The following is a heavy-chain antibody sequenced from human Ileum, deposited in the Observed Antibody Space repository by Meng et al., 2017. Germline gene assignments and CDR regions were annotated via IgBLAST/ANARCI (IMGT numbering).Heavy chain of an antibody. D-gene: IGHD1-1*01. CDR1: GFTVTDHW. CDR2: INPDGSDP. CDR3: TNDRLNH. V-gene: IGHV3-74*01. J-gene: IGHJ1*01. Sequence: LVDPGGGVAAPGGSLMRSGEPSGFTVTDHWMPWVRQGPGKGLVWVSRINPDGSDPTYADSVTGRFTISRDNAKNTVYLQMNSLRAEDTALYYCTNDRLNHWGQGALVTVSS.